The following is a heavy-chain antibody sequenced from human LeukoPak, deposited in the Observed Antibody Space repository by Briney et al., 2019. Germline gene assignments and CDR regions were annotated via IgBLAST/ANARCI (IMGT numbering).Heavy chain of an antibody. Sequence: GGSLRLSCAASGFTFSSYAMSGVRQAPGKGLEWVSDISGSGGGTYYADSVKGGFTISRENSKNTVYLQMNSLRADDTAVYYCAKKAGAAAAGTGGYYFDYWGQGTLVTVSS. D-gene: IGHD6-13*01. CDR3: AKKAGAAAAGTGGYYFDY. CDR2: ISGSGGGT. J-gene: IGHJ4*02. CDR1: GFTFSSYA. V-gene: IGHV3-23*01.